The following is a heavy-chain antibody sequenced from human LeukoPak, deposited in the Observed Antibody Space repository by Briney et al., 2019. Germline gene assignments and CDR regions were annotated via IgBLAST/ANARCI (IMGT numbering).Heavy chain of an antibody. J-gene: IGHJ4*02. CDR3: ARELRTFDS. CDR1: GFTFSSYW. D-gene: IGHD3-16*01. CDR2: IKHNGDEL. V-gene: IGHV3-7*01. Sequence: PGGSLRLSCAASGFTFSSYWMTWVRQAPGKGLEWVDNIKHNGDELNYVDSVEDRFTISRDNAKNALDLHMTSLRAEDTAVYYCARELRTFDSWGQGTLVTVSS.